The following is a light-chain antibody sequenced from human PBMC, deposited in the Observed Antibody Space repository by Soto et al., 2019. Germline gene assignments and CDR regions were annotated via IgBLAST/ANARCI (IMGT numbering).Light chain of an antibody. CDR2: EVS. J-gene: IGLJ2*01. V-gene: IGLV2-8*01. CDR3: TSYAGSNNFVV. CDR1: SSDVGGYNY. Sequence: QCALTQPPSASGSPGQSVTISCTGTSSDVGGYNYVSWYQQHPGKAPKLMIYEVSKRPSGVPDRFSGSKSGNTASLTVSGLQAEVEADYYCTSYAGSNNFVVFGGGTKLTVL.